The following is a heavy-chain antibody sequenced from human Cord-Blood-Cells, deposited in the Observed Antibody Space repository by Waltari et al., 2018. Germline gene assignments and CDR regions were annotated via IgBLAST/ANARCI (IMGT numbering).Heavy chain of an antibody. Sequence: QVQLQQWGAGLLKPSETLSLTCAVYGGSFSGYYWSWIRQTLGKGLEWIGEINHSGSTNYNPSLKSRVTISVDTSKNQFSLKLSSVTAADTAVYYCARDGLRYNYYYYYGMDVWGQGTTVTVSS. D-gene: IGHD3-9*01. V-gene: IGHV4-34*01. CDR1: GGSFSGYY. CDR3: ARDGLRYNYYYYYGMDV. J-gene: IGHJ6*02. CDR2: INHSGST.